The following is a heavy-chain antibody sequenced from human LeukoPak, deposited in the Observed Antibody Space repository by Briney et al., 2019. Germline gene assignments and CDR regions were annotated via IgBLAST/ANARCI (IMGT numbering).Heavy chain of an antibody. CDR2: ISGFNGNT. Sequence: ASVKVSCKASGYTFSSYGISWVRQAPGQGPEWMGWISGFNGNTQYAQKLQGRVTMTIDTSTTTAYMELRSLKSDDTAVYYCARGDKYPDGDPVDYWGQGTLVTVSP. V-gene: IGHV1-18*01. CDR3: ARGDKYPDGDPVDY. CDR1: GYTFSSYG. D-gene: IGHD1-14*01. J-gene: IGHJ4*02.